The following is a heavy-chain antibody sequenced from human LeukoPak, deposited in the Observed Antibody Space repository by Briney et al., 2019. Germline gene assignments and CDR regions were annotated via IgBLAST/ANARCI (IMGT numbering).Heavy chain of an antibody. CDR2: INHSGST. Sequence: SETLSLTCAVYGGSFSGYYWSWIRQPPGKGLEWIGEINHSGSTNYNPSLKSRVTISVDTSKNQFSLKLSSVTAADTAVYYCATFSSGSPSNWFDPWGQGTLVTVSS. D-gene: IGHD6-19*01. V-gene: IGHV4-34*01. CDR3: ATFSSGSPSNWFDP. CDR1: GGSFSGYY. J-gene: IGHJ5*02.